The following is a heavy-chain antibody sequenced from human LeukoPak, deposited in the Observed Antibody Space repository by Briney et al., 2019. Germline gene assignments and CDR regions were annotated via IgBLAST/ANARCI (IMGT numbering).Heavy chain of an antibody. J-gene: IGHJ4*02. CDR1: GGSISSSSYY. CDR3: ANQVTTVTTTLYFDY. Sequence: SETLSLTCTVSGGSISSSSYYWGWIRQPPGKGLEWIGSIYYSGSTYYNPSLKSRVTISVDTSKNQFSLKLSSVTAADTAVYYCANQVTTVTTTLYFDYWGQGTLVTVSS. CDR2: IYYSGST. D-gene: IGHD4-11*01. V-gene: IGHV4-39*07.